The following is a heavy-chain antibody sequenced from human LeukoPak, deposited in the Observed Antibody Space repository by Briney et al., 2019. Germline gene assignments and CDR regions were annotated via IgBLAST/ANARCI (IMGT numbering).Heavy chain of an antibody. J-gene: IGHJ6*02. V-gene: IGHV3-30-3*01. CDR1: GFTFSSYA. CDR2: ISYDGSNK. D-gene: IGHD6-19*01. Sequence: GRSLRLSCAASGFTFSSYAMHWVRQAPGKGLEWVAVISYDGSNKYYADSVKGRFTISRDNSKNTLYLQMNSLRAEDTAVYYCARGMRSSSGWYRSYYYYGMDVWGQGTTVTVSS. CDR3: ARGMRSSSGWYRSYYYYGMDV.